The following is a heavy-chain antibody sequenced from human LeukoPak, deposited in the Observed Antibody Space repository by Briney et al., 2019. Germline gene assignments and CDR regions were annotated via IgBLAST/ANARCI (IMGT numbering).Heavy chain of an antibody. CDR2: INHSGST. J-gene: IGHJ6*03. CDR1: GGSFSGYY. Sequence: SETLSLTCAVYGGSFSGYYWSWIRQPPGKGLEWIGEINHSGSTNYNPSLKSRVTISVDTSKNQFSLKLSSVTAADTAVYYCARDHLYYYYYMDVWGKGTTVTVSS. V-gene: IGHV4-34*01. CDR3: ARDHLYYYYYMDV.